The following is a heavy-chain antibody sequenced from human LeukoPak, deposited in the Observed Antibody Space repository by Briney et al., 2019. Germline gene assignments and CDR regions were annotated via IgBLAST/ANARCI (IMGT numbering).Heavy chain of an antibody. J-gene: IGHJ4*02. CDR3: ARVAYSAYDYPTLLPPFDY. CDR1: GFTFSSYE. D-gene: IGHD5-12*01. CDR2: ISSSCSTI. Sequence: GGSLRLSCAASGFTFSSYEMNWVRQAPGKGLEWVSYISSSCSTIYYADSVKGRFTISRDNAKNSLYLQMNSLRAEDTALYSCARVAYSAYDYPTLLPPFDYWGQGTLVTVSS. V-gene: IGHV3-48*03.